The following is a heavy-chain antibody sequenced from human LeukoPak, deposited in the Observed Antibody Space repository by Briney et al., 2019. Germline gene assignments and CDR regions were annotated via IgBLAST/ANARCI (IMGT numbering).Heavy chain of an antibody. J-gene: IGHJ5*02. V-gene: IGHV1-2*07. CDR1: GGTFSSYA. Sequence: ASVKVSCKASGGTFSSYAISWVRQAPGQGLEWMGWFNPKNGGANYAPSFQGRVTMTRDRSISTVYMELTRLTSDDTAVFYCARASFWESPINWFDPWGQGTLVTVSS. D-gene: IGHD3-16*01. CDR3: ARASFWESPINWFDP. CDR2: FNPKNGGA.